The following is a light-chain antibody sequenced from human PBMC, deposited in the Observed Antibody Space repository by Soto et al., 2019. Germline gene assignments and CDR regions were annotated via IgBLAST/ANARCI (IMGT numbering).Light chain of an antibody. CDR1: QSVGTF. CDR2: DVS. J-gene: IGKJ2*01. V-gene: IGKV3-11*01. Sequence: EVVLAQPPDTLSLSPGARATLSCRASQSVGTFLNWYQHKPGQAPRLLIYDVSKRATGIPARFGGSGSGTDFTLTISRLEPEDFAVYYCQQYGSSVFTFGQGTKLEIK. CDR3: QQYGSSVFT.